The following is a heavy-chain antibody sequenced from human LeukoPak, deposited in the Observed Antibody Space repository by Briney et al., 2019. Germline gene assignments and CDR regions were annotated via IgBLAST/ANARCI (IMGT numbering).Heavy chain of an antibody. CDR3: ARDGTGSNSGWYIH. CDR1: GFTFSSYS. V-gene: IGHV3-48*01. Sequence: GGSLRLSCAASGFTFSSYSMSWVRQAPGKGLEWVSYISSTSSTIYYADSVKGRFTISRDNSKNTLYLQMNSLRAEDTAVYYCARDGTGSNSGWYIHWGQGALVTVSS. CDR2: ISSTSSTI. D-gene: IGHD6-19*01. J-gene: IGHJ4*02.